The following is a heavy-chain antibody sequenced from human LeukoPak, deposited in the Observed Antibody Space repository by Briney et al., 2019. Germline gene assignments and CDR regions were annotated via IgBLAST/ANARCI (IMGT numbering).Heavy chain of an antibody. V-gene: IGHV3-7*01. CDR3: ARDRGGMVRGVNNWFDP. CDR2: KTQDGSEK. Sequence: GGSLSLSCAPSGFTFCRFWMSGAPEAPGRGGEGGPHKTQDGSEKYYVDSVKGRFTISRDNAKNSLYLQMNSLRAEDTAVYYCARDRGGMVRGVNNWFDPWGQGTLVTVSS. J-gene: IGHJ5*02. D-gene: IGHD3-10*01. CDR1: GFTFCRFW.